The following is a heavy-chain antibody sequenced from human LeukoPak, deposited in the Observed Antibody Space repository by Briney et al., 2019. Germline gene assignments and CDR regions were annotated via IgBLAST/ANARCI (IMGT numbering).Heavy chain of an antibody. J-gene: IGHJ5*02. CDR2: INHSGST. CDR3: ARLGKLTIATVIVWHWFDP. CDR1: GGSFSGYY. Sequence: PSETLSLTCAVYGGSFSGYYWSWIRQPPGKGLEWIGEINHSGSTNYNPSLKSRVTISVDTSKNQFSLKLSSVTAADTAVYYCARLGKLTIATVIVWHWFDPWGQGTLVTVSS. D-gene: IGHD3-22*01. V-gene: IGHV4-34*01.